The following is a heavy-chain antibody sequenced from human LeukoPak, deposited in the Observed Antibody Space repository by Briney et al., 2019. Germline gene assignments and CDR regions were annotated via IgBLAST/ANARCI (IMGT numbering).Heavy chain of an antibody. D-gene: IGHD3-9*01. V-gene: IGHV3-48*02. CDR3: ARGALRYSDY. J-gene: IGHJ4*02. Sequence: PGGSLRLSCAASGFTFSSYTMNWVRQAPGKGLEWVSSISSSSSATYYAASVKGRFTISRDNAKNSLYLQMNSLRDEDTAVYYCARGALRYSDYWGQGTLVTVSS. CDR1: GFTFSSYT. CDR2: ISSSSSAT.